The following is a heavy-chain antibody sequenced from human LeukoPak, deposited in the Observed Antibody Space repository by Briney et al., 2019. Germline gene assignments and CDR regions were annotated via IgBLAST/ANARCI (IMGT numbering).Heavy chain of an antibody. CDR3: ARDEANYGSGSLSY. V-gene: IGHV4-30-2*01. CDR1: GGSISSGGYY. CDR2: IYHSGST. Sequence: PSETLSLTCTVSGGSISSGGYYWSWIRQPPGKGLEWIGYIYHSGSTYYNPSLKSRVTISVDRSKNQFSLKLSSVTAADTAVYYCARDEANYGSGSLSYWGQGTLVTVSS. J-gene: IGHJ4*02. D-gene: IGHD3-10*01.